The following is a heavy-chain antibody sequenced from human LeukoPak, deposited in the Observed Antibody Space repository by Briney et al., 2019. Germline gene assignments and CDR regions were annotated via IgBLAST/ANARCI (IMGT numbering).Heavy chain of an antibody. J-gene: IGHJ2*01. Sequence: GGSLRLSCAASGFTFSTYTMNWVRQAPGKGLQWVSSMSSSGDSIHLADSVKGRFSISRDSANNSLYLQMNSLGAEDTAVYYCASSGYDLDWYFDLWGRRTLVTVSS. CDR1: GFTFSTYT. CDR3: ASSGYDLDWYFDL. D-gene: IGHD5-12*01. V-gene: IGHV3-21*01. CDR2: MSSSGDSI.